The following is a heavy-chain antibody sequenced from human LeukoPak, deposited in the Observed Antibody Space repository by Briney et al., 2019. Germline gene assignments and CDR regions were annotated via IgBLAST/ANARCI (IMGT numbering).Heavy chain of an antibody. Sequence: SETLSLTCAVSGYSISSGYYWGWIRQPPGKGLEWIGGIYHSGSTYYNPSLKSRVTISVDTSKNQFSLKLSSVTAADTAVYYCARLIGCATPSNWFDPWGQGTLVTVSS. CDR1: GYSISSGYY. CDR3: ARLIGCATPSNWFDP. D-gene: IGHD2-2*01. V-gene: IGHV4-38-2*01. J-gene: IGHJ5*02. CDR2: IYHSGST.